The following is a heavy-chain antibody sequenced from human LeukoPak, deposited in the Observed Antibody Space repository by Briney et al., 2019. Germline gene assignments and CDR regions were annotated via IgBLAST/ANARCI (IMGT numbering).Heavy chain of an antibody. J-gene: IGHJ4*02. Sequence: PGGSLRLSCAASGFTFSSYWMHWVRQVPGKGLVWVSRINSDGSSTTYADSAKGRFTISRDNAKNTLYLQMNSPRAEDMAVYYCARVDSSGYLSGSPPALDYWGQGTLVTVSS. D-gene: IGHD3-22*01. CDR3: ARVDSSGYLSGSPPALDY. CDR1: GFTFSSYW. CDR2: INSDGSST. V-gene: IGHV3-74*01.